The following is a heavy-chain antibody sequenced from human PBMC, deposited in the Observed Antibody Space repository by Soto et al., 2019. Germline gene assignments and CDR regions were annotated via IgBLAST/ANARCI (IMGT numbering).Heavy chain of an antibody. CDR2: ISSSGSS. D-gene: IGHD3-10*01. J-gene: IGHJ5*02. CDR3: AGSLMGWFDP. V-gene: IGHV4-30-4*01. Sequence: QVQLQESGPGLVKPSQTLSLTCTVSGGSISSGDSYCSWIRQPPGKGLEWIGYISSSGSSYYHPALKSRITICVDTSKNQSSLKLGSVTAADSGVYYCAGSLMGWFDPWGQGTLVTVSS. CDR1: GGSISSGDSY.